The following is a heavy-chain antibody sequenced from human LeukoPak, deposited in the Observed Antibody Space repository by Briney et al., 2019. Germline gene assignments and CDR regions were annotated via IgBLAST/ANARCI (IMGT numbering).Heavy chain of an antibody. CDR2: VWCDGSNK. Sequence: GRSLRLSCAASGFTFSSYGMHWVRQAPGKGLEWVAVVWCDGSNKYYADSVKGRFTISRDNSKNTLYLQMNSLRAEDTAVYYCAKDRDTAMEIEYWGQGTLVTVSS. D-gene: IGHD5-18*01. CDR3: AKDRDTAMEIEY. CDR1: GFTFSSYG. J-gene: IGHJ4*02. V-gene: IGHV3-33*06.